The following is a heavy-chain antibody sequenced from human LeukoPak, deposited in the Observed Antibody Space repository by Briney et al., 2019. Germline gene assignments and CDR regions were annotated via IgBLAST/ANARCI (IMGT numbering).Heavy chain of an antibody. D-gene: IGHD6-13*01. CDR2: ISGSGGST. Sequence: GGTLRLSCAASGFTFSSYGMSWVRQAPGKGLEWVSAISGSGGSTYYADSVKGRITVSRDNSKNTLYLQMSSLRADDTAVYYCARVPLAAGDWGQGTLVTVSS. CDR3: ARVPLAAGD. V-gene: IGHV3-23*01. J-gene: IGHJ4*02. CDR1: GFTFSSYG.